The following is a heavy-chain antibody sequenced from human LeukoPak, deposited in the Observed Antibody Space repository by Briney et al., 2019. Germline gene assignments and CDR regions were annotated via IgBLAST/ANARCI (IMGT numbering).Heavy chain of an antibody. V-gene: IGHV3-30*03. D-gene: IGHD5-12*01. J-gene: IGHJ6*03. CDR2: ISYDGSNK. CDR1: GFTFSRYG. CDR3: AREKWLRYYMDV. Sequence: PGGSLRLSCAASGFTFSRYGMHWVRQAPGKGLEWVAVISYDGSNKYYTDSVKGRFTISRDNAKNSLYLQMNSLRAEDTAVYYCAREKWLRYYMDVWGKGTTVTVSS.